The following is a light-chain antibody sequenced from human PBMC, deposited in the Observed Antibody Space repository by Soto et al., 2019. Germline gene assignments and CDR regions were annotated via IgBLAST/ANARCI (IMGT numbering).Light chain of an antibody. J-gene: IGKJ2*01. CDR3: QQYDDWPRT. CDR2: GAS. V-gene: IGKV3-15*01. Sequence: EIVMTQSPATLSVSPGERATLSCRASQRLNDNLAWYQHKPGRPPRLLIYGASNRATGIPARFSGSGSGTHFTLTISSLQSEDFALYYCQQYDDWPRTFGQGTKLEIK. CDR1: QRLNDN.